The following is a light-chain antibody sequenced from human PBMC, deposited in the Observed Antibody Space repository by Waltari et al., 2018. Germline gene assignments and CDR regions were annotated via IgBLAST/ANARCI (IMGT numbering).Light chain of an antibody. J-gene: IGLJ2*01. Sequence: QAVVTQAPSLTVSPGGTVTLPCGPRTGAVTSGHYPYWFQQKPGQAPRTLIYDTSNKHSRTPARFSGSRLGGKAALTLSGAQPEDEAEYYCLLSYSGARPVVFGGGTKLTVL. V-gene: IGLV7-46*01. CDR2: DTS. CDR1: TGAVTSGHY. CDR3: LLSYSGARPVV.